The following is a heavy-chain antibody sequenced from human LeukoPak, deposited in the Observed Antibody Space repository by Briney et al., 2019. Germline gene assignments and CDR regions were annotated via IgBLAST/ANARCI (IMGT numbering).Heavy chain of an antibody. J-gene: IGHJ4*02. Sequence: GASVKVSCKASGDTFSSYTISWVRQAPGQGLEWMGRIIPIFGTANYAQKFQGRVTFTTDESTSTAYMELSSLRSEDTAVYYCAVRPDILTGYPPGWGQGTLVTVSS. CDR3: AVRPDILTGYPPG. CDR1: GDTFSSYT. CDR2: IIPIFGTA. D-gene: IGHD3-9*01. V-gene: IGHV1-69*05.